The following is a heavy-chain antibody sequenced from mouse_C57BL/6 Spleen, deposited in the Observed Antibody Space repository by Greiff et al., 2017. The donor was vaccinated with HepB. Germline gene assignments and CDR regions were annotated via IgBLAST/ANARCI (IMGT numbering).Heavy chain of an antibody. J-gene: IGHJ1*03. D-gene: IGHD1-1*01. CDR2: ISSGSSTI. CDR1: GFTFSDYG. V-gene: IGHV5-17*01. CDR3: ARGTTDWYFDV. Sequence: EVQRVESGGGLVKPGGSLKLSCAASGFTFSDYGMHWVRQAPEKGLEWVAYISSGSSTIYYADTVKGRSTIPRDNAKNNLFLQMTSLRSEDTAMYYCARGTTDWYFDVWGTGTTVTVSS.